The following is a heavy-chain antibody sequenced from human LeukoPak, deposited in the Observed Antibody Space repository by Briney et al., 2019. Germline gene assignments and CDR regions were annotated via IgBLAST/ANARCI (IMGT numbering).Heavy chain of an antibody. CDR2: IYSDGRT. D-gene: IGHD6-19*01. CDR1: GFTVSSNY. V-gene: IGHV3-53*01. J-gene: IGHJ4*02. CDR3: ARMRASGWYSYYFDY. Sequence: GGSLRLSCAASGFTVSSNYMSWVRQAPGKGLEWVSVIYSDGRTYYADSVKGRFTISRDNSKNTLYLETNSLRAEDTAVYYCARMRASGWYSYYFDYWGQGTLVTVSS.